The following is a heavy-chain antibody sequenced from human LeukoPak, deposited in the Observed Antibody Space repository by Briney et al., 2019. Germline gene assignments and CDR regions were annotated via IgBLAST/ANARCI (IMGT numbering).Heavy chain of an antibody. Sequence: GGSLRLSCTASGFTFGDYAMSWVRQAPGKGLEWVGFIRSKAYGGTTEYAASVKGRFTISRDDSKSIAYVQMNSLKTEDTAVYYCTTGGGSYVWQDFDYWGQGTLVTVSS. D-gene: IGHD1-26*01. J-gene: IGHJ4*02. V-gene: IGHV3-49*04. CDR2: IRSKAYGGTT. CDR1: GFTFGDYA. CDR3: TTGGGSYVWQDFDY.